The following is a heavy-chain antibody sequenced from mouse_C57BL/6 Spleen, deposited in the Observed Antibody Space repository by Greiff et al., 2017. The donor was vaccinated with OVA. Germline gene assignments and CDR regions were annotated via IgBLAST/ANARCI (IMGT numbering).Heavy chain of an antibody. J-gene: IGHJ2*01. CDR1: GYTFTDYE. Sequence: QVQLQQSGAELVRPGASVTLSCKASGYTFTDYEMHWVKQTPVHGLEWIGAIDPETGGTAYNQKFKGKAILNADKSSSTAYMELRSLTSEDSAVYYCTSVVAHYYFDYWGQGTTLTVSS. D-gene: IGHD1-1*01. CDR3: TSVVAHYYFDY. V-gene: IGHV1-15*01. CDR2: IDPETGGT.